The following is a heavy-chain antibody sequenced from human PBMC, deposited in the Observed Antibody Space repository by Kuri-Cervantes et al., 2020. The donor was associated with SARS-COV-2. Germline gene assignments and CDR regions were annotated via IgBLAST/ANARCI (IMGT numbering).Heavy chain of an antibody. CDR2: IYYSGST. CDR3: ARDLWGSPGYMDV. D-gene: IGHD3-16*01. J-gene: IGHJ6*03. Sequence: ETLSLTCTVSGGSISSSSYYWGWIRQPPGKGLEWIGSIYYSGSTYYNPSLKSRVTISVDTSKNQFSLKLSSVTAADTAVYYCARDLWGSPGYMDVWGKGTTVTVSS. V-gene: IGHV4-39*07. CDR1: GGSISSSSYY.